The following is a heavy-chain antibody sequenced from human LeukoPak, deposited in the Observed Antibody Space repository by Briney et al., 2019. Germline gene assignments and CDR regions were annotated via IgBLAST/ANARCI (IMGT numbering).Heavy chain of an antibody. J-gene: IGHJ6*03. CDR3: ARASEQSGGHYYYYYMDV. Sequence: GASVKVSCKASGYTFTSYGISWVRQAPGQGLEWMGRINPNSGGTNYAQKFQGRVTMTRDTSISTAYMELSRLRSDDTAVYYCARASEQSGGHYYYYYMDVWGKGTTVTVSS. CDR2: INPNSGGT. D-gene: IGHD1-26*01. CDR1: GYTFTSYG. V-gene: IGHV1-2*06.